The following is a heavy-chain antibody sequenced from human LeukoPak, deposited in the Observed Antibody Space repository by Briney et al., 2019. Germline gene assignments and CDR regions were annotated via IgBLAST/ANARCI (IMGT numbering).Heavy chain of an antibody. CDR2: IKSKTDGGTT. J-gene: IGHJ4*02. Sequence: GGSLRLSCAASGFTFSNAWMSWVRQAPGKGLEWVGRIKSKTDGGTTDYAAPVKGRFTISRDDSKNTLYLQMNSLKTEDTAVYYCTTGAGYYDFWSGFSREGPFTYYDYWGQGTLVTVSS. CDR1: GFTFSNAW. CDR3: TTGAGYYDFWSGFSREGPFTYYDY. V-gene: IGHV3-15*01. D-gene: IGHD3-3*01.